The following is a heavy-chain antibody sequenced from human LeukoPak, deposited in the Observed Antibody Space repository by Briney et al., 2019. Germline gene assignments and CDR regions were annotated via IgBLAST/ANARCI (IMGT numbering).Heavy chain of an antibody. J-gene: IGHJ3*02. CDR1: VGSISSYY. CDR3: ARHTDSLAFDI. V-gene: IGHV4-39*01. CDR2: IYYSGST. Sequence: PSETLSLTRTVSVGSISSYYCGWIRQPPGKGLEGMGSIYYSGSTYYNPSLKSRVTISVVTSKNQFSKKLSYVTAAGTAVYYCARHTDSLAFDIWGQGTMVTVSS. D-gene: IGHD2-21*01.